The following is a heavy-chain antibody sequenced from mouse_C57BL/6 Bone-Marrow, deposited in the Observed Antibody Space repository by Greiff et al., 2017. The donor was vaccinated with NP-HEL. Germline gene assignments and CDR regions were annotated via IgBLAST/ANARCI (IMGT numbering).Heavy chain of an antibody. V-gene: IGHV14-1*01. CDR3: TTSLVGRDYGSSSAWCAY. CDR2: IDPEDGDT. D-gene: IGHD1-1*01. Sequence: EVQLQQSGAELVRPGASVKLSCTASGFNIKDYYMHWVKQRPEQGLEWIGRIDPEDGDTEYAPKFQGKATMTADTSSNTAYLQLSSLTSEDTAVYYCTTSLVGRDYGSSSAWCAYWGQGTLVTVSA. CDR1: GFNIKDYY. J-gene: IGHJ3*01.